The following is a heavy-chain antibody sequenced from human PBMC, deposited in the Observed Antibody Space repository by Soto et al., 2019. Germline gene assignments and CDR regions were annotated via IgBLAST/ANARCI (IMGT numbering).Heavy chain of an antibody. J-gene: IGHJ5*02. V-gene: IGHV3-21*01. CDR1: GFTFSSYS. Sequence: EVQLVESGGGLVKPGGSLRLSCAASGFTFSSYSMNWVRQAPGKGLEWVSSISSSSSYIYYADSVKGRFTISRDNAKNSLYLQMNSLRAKDTAVYYCARDPPPSSISGYYLPWGQGTLVTVSS. CDR3: ARDPPPSSISGYYLP. D-gene: IGHD3-22*01. CDR2: ISSSSSYI.